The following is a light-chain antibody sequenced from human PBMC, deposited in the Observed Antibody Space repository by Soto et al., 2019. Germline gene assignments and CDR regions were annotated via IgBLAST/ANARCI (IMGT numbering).Light chain of an antibody. Sequence: DIQMTQSPSTLSAPVGDRVTITCRASQSIRDWLAWYQQKPGKAPKLLIYKASTLGSGVPSRFSGSRSGTEFTLTISSLQPDDFATYYCQQYNSLMYTFGQGTKLEIK. J-gene: IGKJ2*01. CDR2: KAS. CDR1: QSIRDW. CDR3: QQYNSLMYT. V-gene: IGKV1-5*03.